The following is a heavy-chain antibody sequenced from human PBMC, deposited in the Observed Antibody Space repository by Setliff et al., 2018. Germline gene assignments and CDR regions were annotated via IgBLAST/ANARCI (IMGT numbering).Heavy chain of an antibody. V-gene: IGHV4-61*09. J-gene: IGHJ5*02. D-gene: IGHD3-10*01. Sequence: TLSLTCTVSADSISSRHYYWSWIRQPAGKGLEWLGQIYTSWSTNYNPSLKGRATLSIDASKRQFSLKLTSVTAADTAVYYCARDPVKQLVNWFDPWGQGTLVTVSS. CDR2: IYTSWST. CDR1: ADSISSRHYY. CDR3: ARDPVKQLVNWFDP.